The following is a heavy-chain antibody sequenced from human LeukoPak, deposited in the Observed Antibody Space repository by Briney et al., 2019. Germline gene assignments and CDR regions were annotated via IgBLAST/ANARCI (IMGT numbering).Heavy chain of an antibody. CDR3: ARGRLRWSRGVFDY. J-gene: IGHJ4*02. V-gene: IGHV4-59*12. Sequence: SETLSLTCTVSGGSISSYYWSWIRQPPGKGLEWIGYIYYSGSTNYNPSLKSRVTISVDTSKNQFSLKLSSVTAADTAVYYCARGRLRWSRGVFDYWGQGTLVTVSS. CDR2: IYYSGST. CDR1: GGSISSYY. D-gene: IGHD4-23*01.